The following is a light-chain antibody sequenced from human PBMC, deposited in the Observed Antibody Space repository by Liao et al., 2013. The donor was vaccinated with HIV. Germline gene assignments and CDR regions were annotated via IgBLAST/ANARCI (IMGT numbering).Light chain of an antibody. CDR2: EDT. J-gene: IGLJ3*02. CDR1: KLGDQY. CDR3: LTWDTNSWV. V-gene: IGLV3-1*01. Sequence: SYELTQPPSVSVSPGQTASVTCSGDKLGDQYVSWYQQRPGQSPILVIYEDTKRPSGIPERFSGSNSGNTATLTISGTQALDEADYYCLTWDTNSWVFGGGTKLTVL.